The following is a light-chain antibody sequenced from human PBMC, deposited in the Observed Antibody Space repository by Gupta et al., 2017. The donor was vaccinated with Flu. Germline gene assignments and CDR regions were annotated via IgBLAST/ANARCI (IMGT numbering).Light chain of an antibody. CDR2: DAS. V-gene: IGKV3-15*01. J-gene: IGKJ2*01. CDR3: KQYRNWPQT. CDR1: GFISSN. Sequence: PDTLSVSPGKRATPSCRASGFISSNLAWYQQRPGQAPRRLIFDASTRATGIPARFSGSGYGTEFTLTISNLQSEDFAVYYCKQYRNWPQTFGQGTRLEIK.